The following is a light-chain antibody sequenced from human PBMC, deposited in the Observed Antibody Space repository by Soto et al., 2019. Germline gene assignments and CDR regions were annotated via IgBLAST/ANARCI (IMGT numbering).Light chain of an antibody. CDR2: GAS. V-gene: IGKV3-20*01. CDR3: QQFGDSPPAFT. J-gene: IGKJ2*01. CDR1: RSVSTRY. Sequence: ESMLTQSPGTLSLSPGERATLSCRASRSVSTRYITWYQQKPGQAPRLLIYGASIRATGIPDRFSDSGSGTDFTLTISRLEAEDFAVYYCQQFGDSPPAFTFGQGTKLEI.